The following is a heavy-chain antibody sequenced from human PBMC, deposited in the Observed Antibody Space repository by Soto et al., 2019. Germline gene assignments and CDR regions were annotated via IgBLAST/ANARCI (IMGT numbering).Heavy chain of an antibody. CDR3: VPLLRDILTGYYTFGSSNWFDP. Sequence: EVQLVESGGGLVQPGGSLRLSCAASGFTFSSYWMHWVRQAPGKGLVWVSRINSDGSSTSYADSVKGRFTISRDNAKNTLYLQMNSLRAEDTAVYYCVPLLRDILTGYYTFGSSNWFDPWGQGTLVTVSS. CDR1: GFTFSSYW. V-gene: IGHV3-74*01. J-gene: IGHJ5*02. D-gene: IGHD3-9*01. CDR2: INSDGSST.